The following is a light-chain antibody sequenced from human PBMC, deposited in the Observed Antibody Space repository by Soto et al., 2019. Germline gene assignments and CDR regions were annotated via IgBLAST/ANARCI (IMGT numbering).Light chain of an antibody. J-gene: IGKJ2*01. Sequence: EIVMTQSPATLSVSPGERATLSCRASPTVASNLDWYQQKPGQATRLLIHGASSRATGVPARFSGSGSGTEFTLTISSLQSEDFAVYYCQQYHNWPPQYTFGQGTKLQIK. CDR3: QQYHNWPPQYT. CDR1: PTVASN. CDR2: GAS. V-gene: IGKV3-15*01.